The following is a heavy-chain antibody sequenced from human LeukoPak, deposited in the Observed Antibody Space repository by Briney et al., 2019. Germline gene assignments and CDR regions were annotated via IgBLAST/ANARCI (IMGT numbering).Heavy chain of an antibody. CDR1: GFSVTNNY. CDR2: FYVGGAT. CDR3: ARGDGYYFFDY. D-gene: IGHD5-24*01. Sequence: GGSLRLSCAVSGFSVTNNYMSWVRQAPGKGLEWVSVFYVGGATYYADSVKGRFTISRDNSENTLYLQMKSLRAEDTAVYYCARGDGYYFFDYWGQGTLVTVSS. V-gene: IGHV3-53*01. J-gene: IGHJ4*02.